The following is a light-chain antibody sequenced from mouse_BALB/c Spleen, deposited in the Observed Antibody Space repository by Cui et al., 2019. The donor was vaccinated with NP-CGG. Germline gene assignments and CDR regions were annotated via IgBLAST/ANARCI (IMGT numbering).Light chain of an antibody. CDR1: TGAVTTSNY. CDR3: ALWYSNHWV. J-gene: IGLJ1*01. CDR2: GTN. Sequence: LVTQESALTTSPGETVIPTFLPPTGAVTTSNYANWVQEKPNHLFTGLIGGTNNRAPGVPARFSGSLIGDKAALTITGTQTEDEAIYFCALWYSNHWVFGGGTKLTVL. V-gene: IGLV1*01.